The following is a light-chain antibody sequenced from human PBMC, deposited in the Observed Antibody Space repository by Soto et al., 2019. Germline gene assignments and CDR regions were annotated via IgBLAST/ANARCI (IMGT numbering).Light chain of an antibody. V-gene: IGKV1-39*01. CDR2: AAS. CDR3: QQSYTSCPCT. J-gene: IGKJ2*02. Sequence: DIQMTQSPSSLSAFVGDRVTITCRASHSISNYLNWYQQKPGKAPELLIYAASSLQSGVPSRFSGSGSGTDFTLTITSLQPEDSATYYCQQSYTSCPCTFGQGTKLEIK. CDR1: HSISNY.